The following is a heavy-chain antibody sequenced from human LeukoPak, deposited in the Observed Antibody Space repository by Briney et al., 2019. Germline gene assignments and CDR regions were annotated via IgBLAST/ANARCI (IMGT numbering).Heavy chain of an antibody. J-gene: IGHJ4*02. CDR2: IKEDGSVK. V-gene: IGHV3-7*03. Sequence: PGGSLRLSCTASGFTFSSHWMTWVRQPPGKGLEWVANIKEDGSVKYYVDSVKGRFTISRDNSKNTVYLQMNSLRADDTAVYYCVKSRRVGANQRGLFDYWGQGTLVTVSP. CDR3: VKSRRVGANQRGLFDY. D-gene: IGHD1-26*01. CDR1: GFTFSSHW.